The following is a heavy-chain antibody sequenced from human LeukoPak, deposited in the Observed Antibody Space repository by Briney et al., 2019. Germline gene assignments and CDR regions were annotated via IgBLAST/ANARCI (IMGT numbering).Heavy chain of an antibody. CDR3: AKASKYYYDSRGYPDY. CDR2: ISGSGGST. V-gene: IGHV3-23*01. J-gene: IGHJ4*02. D-gene: IGHD3-22*01. Sequence: PGGSLRLSCAASGFTFSSYAMSWVRQAPGKGLEWVSAISGSGGSTYYADSVKGRFTISRDNSKNTLYLQMNSLRAEDTAVYYCAKASKYYYDSRGYPDYWGQGTLVTVSS. CDR1: GFTFSSYA.